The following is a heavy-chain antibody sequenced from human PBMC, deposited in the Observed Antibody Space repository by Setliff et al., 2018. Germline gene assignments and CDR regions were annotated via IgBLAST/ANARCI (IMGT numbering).Heavy chain of an antibody. V-gene: IGHV3-21*01. CDR1: GFTFRTFS. D-gene: IGHD3-22*01. Sequence: GGSLRLSCAASGFTFRTFSMHWVRQAPGKGLEWVSSISPDSIYIYYADSVKGRLTISRDNAWDSLYLQMNSLGAEETAVYYCARSINGYQQRYDIWGQGALVTAPQ. J-gene: IGHJ4*02. CDR3: ARSINGYQQRYDI. CDR2: ISPDSIYI.